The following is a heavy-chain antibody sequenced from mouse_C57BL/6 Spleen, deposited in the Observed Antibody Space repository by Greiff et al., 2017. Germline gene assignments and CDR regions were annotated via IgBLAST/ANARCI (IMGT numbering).Heavy chain of an antibody. V-gene: IGHV1-64*01. J-gene: IGHJ3*01. D-gene: IGHD3-2*02. CDR3: ARSEGTAQATGGAY. Sequence: QVQLQQPGAELVKPGASVKLSCKASGYTFTSYWMHWVKQRPGQGLEWIGMIHPNSGSTNYNEKFKSKATLTVDKSSSTADMQLSSRTSEDSAVYYCARSEGTAQATGGAYWGQGTLVTVSA. CDR1: GYTFTSYW. CDR2: IHPNSGST.